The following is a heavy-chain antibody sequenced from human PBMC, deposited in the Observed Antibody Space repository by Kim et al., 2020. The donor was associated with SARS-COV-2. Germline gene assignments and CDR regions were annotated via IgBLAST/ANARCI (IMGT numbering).Heavy chain of an antibody. CDR1: GFIFRTHW. CDR3: VRSYSYPDF. V-gene: IGHV3-74*01. Sequence: LTCAASGFIFRTHWMHWVRQVPGRGLVWVSHINTDGSITNYADSVKGRFTISRDNAKNTLYLQMNSLRAEDTAVYYCVRSYSYPDFWGQGTLVTVS. J-gene: IGHJ4*02. CDR2: INTDGSIT. D-gene: IGHD5-18*01.